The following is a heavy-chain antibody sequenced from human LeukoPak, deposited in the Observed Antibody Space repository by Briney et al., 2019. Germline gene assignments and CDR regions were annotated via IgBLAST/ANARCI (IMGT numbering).Heavy chain of an antibody. CDR3: ASEYCSSTSCYAGGDY. D-gene: IGHD2-2*01. J-gene: IGHJ4*02. V-gene: IGHV1-69*13. CDR1: GGTXSSYA. CDR2: IIPIFGTA. Sequence: GASVKVSCKASGGTXSSYAISWVRQAPGQGLGWMGGIIPIFGTANYAQKFQGRVTITADESTSTAYMELSSLRSEDTAVYYCASEYCSSTSCYAGGDYWGQGTLVTVSS.